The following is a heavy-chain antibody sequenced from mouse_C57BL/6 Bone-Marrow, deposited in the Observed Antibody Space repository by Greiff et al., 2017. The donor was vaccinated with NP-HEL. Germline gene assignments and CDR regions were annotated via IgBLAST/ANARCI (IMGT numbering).Heavy chain of an antibody. D-gene: IGHD4-1*01. Sequence: VQLQQPGAELVMPGASVKLSCKASGYTFTSYWMHWVKQRPGQGLEWIGEIDPSDSYTNYNQKFKGKSTLTVDKSSSTAYRQLSSLSSEDSAVYYCARVTGTSWFAYWGQGTLVTVSA. CDR3: ARVTGTSWFAY. CDR1: GYTFTSYW. J-gene: IGHJ3*01. CDR2: IDPSDSYT. V-gene: IGHV1-69*01.